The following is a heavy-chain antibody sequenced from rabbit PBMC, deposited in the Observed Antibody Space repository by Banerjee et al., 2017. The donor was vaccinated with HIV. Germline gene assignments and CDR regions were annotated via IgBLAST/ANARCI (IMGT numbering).Heavy chain of an antibody. Sequence: QEQLVESGGGLVQPEGSLTLTCTASGFSFSSGYDMCWVRQAPKKGLEWIGCIYTGSGSTYYASWAKGRFTIFKTSSTTVTLQMTSLTAADTATYFCARDSDAIGGYDFGLWGQGTLVTIS. CDR3: ARDSDAIGGYDFGL. CDR1: GFSFSSGYD. J-gene: IGHJ3*01. V-gene: IGHV1S45*01. CDR2: IYTGSGST. D-gene: IGHD2-1*01.